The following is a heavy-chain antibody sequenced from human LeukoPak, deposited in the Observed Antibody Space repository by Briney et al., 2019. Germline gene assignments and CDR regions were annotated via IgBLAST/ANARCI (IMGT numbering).Heavy chain of an antibody. CDR2: ISWNSGSI. Sequence: AGGSLRLSCAASGFTFDDYAMHWVRQAPGKGLEWVSGISWNSGSIGYADSVKGRFTISRDNAKNSLYLQMNSLRAEDTAVYYCARGLYGSPGDYWGQGTLVTVSS. CDR3: ARGLYGSPGDY. V-gene: IGHV3-9*01. D-gene: IGHD1-26*01. J-gene: IGHJ4*02. CDR1: GFTFDDYA.